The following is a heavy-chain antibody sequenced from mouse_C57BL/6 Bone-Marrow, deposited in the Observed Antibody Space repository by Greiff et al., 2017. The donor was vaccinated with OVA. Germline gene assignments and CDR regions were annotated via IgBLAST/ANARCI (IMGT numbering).Heavy chain of an antibody. D-gene: IGHD1-3*01. Sequence: EVQRVESGGGLVQPGGSLKLSCAASGFTFSDYGMAWVRQAPRKGPEWVAFIRNLAYSIYYADTVTGRFTNSRENEKYPLYLGMSSVRSEETDMDCCARRRSGHAMDYWGQGTSVTVAS. J-gene: IGHJ4*01. CDR1: GFTFSDYG. V-gene: IGHV5-15*01. CDR2: IRNLAYSI. CDR3: ARRRSGHAMDY.